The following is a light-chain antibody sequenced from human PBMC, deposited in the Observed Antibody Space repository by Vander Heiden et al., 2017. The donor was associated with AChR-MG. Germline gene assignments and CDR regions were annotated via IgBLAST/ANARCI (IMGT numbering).Light chain of an antibody. J-gene: IGKJ2*01. Sequence: DIQMTQSPSSLSASVGDRVTIPCRASQSITNYLNWYQQKPGKAPQLLIYTISNLQSGVPSRFSGSGSGTDFTLTISSLQPDDFATYYCQQGYSPPYTFGQGTKLEIK. CDR2: TIS. CDR1: QSITNY. CDR3: QQGYSPPYT. V-gene: IGKV1-39*01.